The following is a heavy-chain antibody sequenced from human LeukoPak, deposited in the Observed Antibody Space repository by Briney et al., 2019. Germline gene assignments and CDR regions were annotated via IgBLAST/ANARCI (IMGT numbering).Heavy chain of an antibody. J-gene: IGHJ4*02. Sequence: SVKVSCKASGGTFSSYAISWVRQAPGQGLEWMGGIIPIFGTANYAQKFQGRVTITADESTSTAYMELSRLRSDDTAVYYCARSNSGYAFDYWGQGTLVTVSS. CDR2: IIPIFGTA. CDR1: GGTFSSYA. V-gene: IGHV1-69*13. CDR3: ARSNSGYAFDY. D-gene: IGHD2-8*01.